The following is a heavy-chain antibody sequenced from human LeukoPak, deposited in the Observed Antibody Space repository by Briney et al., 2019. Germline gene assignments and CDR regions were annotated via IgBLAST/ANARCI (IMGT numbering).Heavy chain of an antibody. CDR3: ARDSNGGSYFDY. Sequence: GGSLRLSCAASGFTVSSNYMNWVRQAPGKGLEWVSVICSGGGTYYADSVKGRFTISRDNSKNTLYLQINSLRAEDTAVYYCARDSNGGSYFDYWGQGTLVTVSS. V-gene: IGHV3-66*01. J-gene: IGHJ4*02. D-gene: IGHD4-23*01. CDR2: ICSGGGT. CDR1: GFTVSSNY.